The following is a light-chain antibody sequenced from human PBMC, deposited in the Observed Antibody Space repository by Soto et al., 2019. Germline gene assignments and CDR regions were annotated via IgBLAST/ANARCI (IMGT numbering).Light chain of an antibody. CDR1: RIGTES. CDR3: QVWDTTINHVL. CDR2: DDS. V-gene: IGLV3-21*02. J-gene: IGLJ2*01. Sequence: SYELTQPPSVSVAPGQTARITCGGNRIGTESVHWYQQKPGQAPVLVVYDDSDRPSGIPERFSGSNSGNTATLTLSRVEAGDEADSYCQVWDTTINHVLFGGGTKVTVL.